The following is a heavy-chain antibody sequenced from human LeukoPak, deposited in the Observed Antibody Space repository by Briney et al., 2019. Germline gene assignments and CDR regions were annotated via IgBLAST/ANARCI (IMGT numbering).Heavy chain of an antibody. Sequence: GGSLRLSCAASGFTFSSYWMHWLRQVPNQGLMWVSRINSDETISEYVDSVNGRFTISRDNAKNTLYLQMNSLRAEDAAVYFCLYGGYFQHWGQGTLVTVSS. CDR1: GFTFSSYW. V-gene: IGHV3-74*01. J-gene: IGHJ1*01. D-gene: IGHD3-16*01. CDR2: INSDETIS. CDR3: LYGGYFQH.